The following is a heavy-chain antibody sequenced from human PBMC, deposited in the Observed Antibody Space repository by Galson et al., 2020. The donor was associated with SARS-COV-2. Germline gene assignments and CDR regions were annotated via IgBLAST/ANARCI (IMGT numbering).Heavy chain of an antibody. CDR2: IYPGGNT. CDR3: VRGYGHF. D-gene: IGHD4-17*01. CDR1: GFTVRDHY. V-gene: IGHV3-53*01. Sequence: GGSLRLSCAVSGFTVRDHYVGWVRQAPGMGLKWVSIIYPGGNTDYADSVKGRFTISKDNSKNTLYLQMNSLASEDTAVYYCVRGYGHFWGQGTMVTASS. J-gene: IGHJ3*01.